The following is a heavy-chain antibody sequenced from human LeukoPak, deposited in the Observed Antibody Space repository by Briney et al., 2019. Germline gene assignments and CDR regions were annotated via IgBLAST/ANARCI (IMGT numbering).Heavy chain of an antibody. J-gene: IGHJ4*02. CDR2: INPNSGGT. CDR1: GYTFTGYY. Sequence: ASVKVSCKASGYTFTGYYMYWVRQAPGQGLEWMGWINPNSGGTKYGQKFQRRIIMTSDTSTSTAYMELSSLRSDDTAVFFCATVSVSSSSGFDYWGQGTLVTVSS. V-gene: IGHV1-2*02. D-gene: IGHD6-6*01. CDR3: ATVSVSSSSGFDY.